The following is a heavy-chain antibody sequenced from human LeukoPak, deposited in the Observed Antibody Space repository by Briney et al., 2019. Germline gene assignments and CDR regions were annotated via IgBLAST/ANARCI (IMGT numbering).Heavy chain of an antibody. CDR3: AIPPSGTYYAY. D-gene: IGHD1-26*01. J-gene: IGHJ4*02. CDR2: ISYDGSNE. CDR1: GFTFSSYV. Sequence: PGRSLRLSCAASGFTFSSYVMHWVRQAPGKGLEWVAIISYDGSNEYYADSVKGRFTISRDNSKNTLYLQMGSLRGEDTAVYYCAIPPSGTYYAYWGQGILVTVSS. V-gene: IGHV3-30*14.